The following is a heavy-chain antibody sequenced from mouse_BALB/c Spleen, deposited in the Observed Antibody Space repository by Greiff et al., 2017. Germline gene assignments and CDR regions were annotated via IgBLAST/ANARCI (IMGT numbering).Heavy chain of an antibody. Sequence: EVKLMESGGGLVKPGGSLKLSCAASGFTFSDYYMYWVRQTPEKRLEWVATISDGGSYTYYPDSVKGRFTISRDNAKNNLYLQMSSLKSEDTAMYYCARGGVRQGSYFDYWGQGTTLTVSS. J-gene: IGHJ2*01. D-gene: IGHD2-14*01. CDR3: ARGGVRQGSYFDY. CDR1: GFTFSDYY. CDR2: ISDGGSYT. V-gene: IGHV5-4*02.